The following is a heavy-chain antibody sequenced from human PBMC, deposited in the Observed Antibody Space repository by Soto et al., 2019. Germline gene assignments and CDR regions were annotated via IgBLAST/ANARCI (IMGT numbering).Heavy chain of an antibody. V-gene: IGHV1-46*01. J-gene: IGHJ6*02. CDR2: INPSGGST. CDR1: GYTFTSYY. D-gene: IGHD3-3*01. Sequence: ASVKVSCKASGYTFTSYYMHWVRQAPGQGLEWMGIINPSGGSTSYAQKFQGRVTMTRDTSTSTVYMELSSLRSEDTAVYYCARDVSDYFCWSGYYYYGMDVWGQGTTVNVSS. CDR3: ARDVSDYFCWSGYYYYGMDV.